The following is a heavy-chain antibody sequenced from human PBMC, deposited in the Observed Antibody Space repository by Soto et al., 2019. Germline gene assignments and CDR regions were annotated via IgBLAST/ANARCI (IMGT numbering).Heavy chain of an antibody. V-gene: IGHV1-69*01. CDR2: IVPIFGTF. Sequence: QVHLVQSAAEVKKPGSSVRVSCTDSGGTFGRNTIVWVRQAPEQGLECMGHIVPIFGTFKYAQKFQGRGTFTADESTTTAYMDLSSLTSEDTAVYFCARDLNWALDYWGQGTLVTVSS. J-gene: IGHJ4*02. CDR1: GGTFGRNT. D-gene: IGHD7-27*01. CDR3: ARDLNWALDY.